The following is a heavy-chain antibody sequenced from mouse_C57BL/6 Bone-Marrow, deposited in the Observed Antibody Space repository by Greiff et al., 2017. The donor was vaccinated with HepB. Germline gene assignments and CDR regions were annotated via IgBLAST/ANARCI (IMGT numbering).Heavy chain of an antibody. CDR1: GFTFSDYG. D-gene: IGHD2-1*01. V-gene: IGHV5-17*01. CDR2: ISSGSSTI. Sequence: EVKVVESGGGLVKPGGSLKLSCAASGFTFSDYGMHWVRQAPEKGLEWVAYISSGSSTIYYADTVKGRFTISRDNAKNTLFLQLTSLRSEDSAMYYCSGPGDYDNFFYAMDYWGQGTSVTVSS. J-gene: IGHJ4*01. CDR3: SGPGDYDNFFYAMDY.